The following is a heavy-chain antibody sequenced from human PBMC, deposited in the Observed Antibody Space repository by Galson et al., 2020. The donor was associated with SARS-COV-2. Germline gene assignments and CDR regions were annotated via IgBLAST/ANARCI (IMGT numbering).Heavy chain of an antibody. J-gene: IGHJ6*04. CDR2: ITHSGDA. V-gene: IGHV4-34*01. CDR1: GESFSPNY. D-gene: IGHD3-22*01. Sequence: SETLSLTCAVYGESFSPNYWNWVRLSPGRGLEWVGEITHSGDASYNPSLKSRITISIDPSKNQFSLSLRSVTAADTAIYYCARARPSRSGFYYYYHMDVWAEGTTVTVSS. CDR3: ARARPSRSGFYYYYHMDV.